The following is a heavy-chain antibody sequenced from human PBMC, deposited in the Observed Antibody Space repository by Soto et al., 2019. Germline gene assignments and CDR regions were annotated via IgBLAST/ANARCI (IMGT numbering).Heavy chain of an antibody. Sequence: QVQLVQSGAEVKKPGSSVKVSCKASGGTFGSYAISWVRQAPGQGLEWMGGIIPIPGTANYAQKFQGRVTIAADESTSTAYMELSSLISEDTAVYYCASSQGSSTSLEIYYYYNYGMDVWGQGTTVTVSS. J-gene: IGHJ6*02. CDR3: ASSQGSSTSLEIYYYYNYGMDV. CDR1: GGTFGSYA. D-gene: IGHD2-2*01. CDR2: IIPIPGTA. V-gene: IGHV1-69*01.